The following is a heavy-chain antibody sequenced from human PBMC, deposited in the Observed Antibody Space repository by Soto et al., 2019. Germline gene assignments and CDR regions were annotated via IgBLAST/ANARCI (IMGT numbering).Heavy chain of an antibody. J-gene: IGHJ6*02. CDR2: INNDGSTT. V-gene: IGHV3-74*01. CDR1: GFPFSTYW. CDR3: ASQGLYYYGLDV. Sequence: GGSLRLSCAASGFPFSTYWMHWVRQAPGKGPVWVSRINNDGSTTRYADSVKGRFTISRDNAKNTLYLQMNSLRAEDTAVYYCASQGLYYYGLDVWGQGTTVTVSS.